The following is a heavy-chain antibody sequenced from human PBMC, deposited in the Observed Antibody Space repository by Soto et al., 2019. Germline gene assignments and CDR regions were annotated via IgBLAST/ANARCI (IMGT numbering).Heavy chain of an antibody. J-gene: IGHJ6*02. Sequence: PGGSLRLSCAASGFTFSSYGMHWVRQAPGKGLEWVAVISYDGSNKYYADSVKGRFTISRDNSKNTLYLQMNSLRAEDTAVYYCAKDGRAYYYDSSGYYPYYYYYGMDVWGQGTTVTVSS. CDR3: AKDGRAYYYDSSGYYPYYYYYGMDV. CDR1: GFTFSSYG. CDR2: ISYDGSNK. V-gene: IGHV3-30*18. D-gene: IGHD3-22*01.